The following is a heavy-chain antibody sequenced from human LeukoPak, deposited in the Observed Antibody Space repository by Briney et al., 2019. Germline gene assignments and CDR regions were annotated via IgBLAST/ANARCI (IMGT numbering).Heavy chain of an antibody. CDR3: ARHDPISGSYDSHYGMDV. J-gene: IGHJ6*02. D-gene: IGHD1-26*01. Sequence: GESLKISCKGSGYSFTSYWIGWVRQMPGKGLEWMRVIYPGDSDTRYSPSFQGQVTISADKSISTAYLQWSSLKASDTAMYYCARHDPISGSYDSHYGMDVWGQGTTVTVSS. CDR2: IYPGDSDT. V-gene: IGHV5-51*01. CDR1: GYSFTSYW.